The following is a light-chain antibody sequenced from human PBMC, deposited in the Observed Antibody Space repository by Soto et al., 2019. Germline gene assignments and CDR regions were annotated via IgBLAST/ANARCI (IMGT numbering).Light chain of an antibody. J-gene: IGKJ4*01. CDR1: QGISSA. CDR3: QQFNSYPL. V-gene: IGKV1-13*02. CDR2: DAS. Sequence: AIQLTQSPSSLSASVGDRVTITCRTSQGISSALAWYQQKPGKAPKLLIYDASSLESGVPSRFSGSGSGTDFTLTISSLQPEDFATYYCQQFNSYPLFGGGTKLEIK.